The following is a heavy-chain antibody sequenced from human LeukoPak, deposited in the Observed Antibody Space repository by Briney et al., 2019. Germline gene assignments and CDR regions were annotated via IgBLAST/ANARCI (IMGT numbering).Heavy chain of an antibody. CDR1: GYRFTNYW. J-gene: IGHJ4*02. CDR3: ARALGRYCSSTSCWGKLDY. D-gene: IGHD2-2*01. Sequence: GGSLKISCKGSGYRFTNYWIGWVRQMPGKGLEWMGIIYPGDSDTRYSPSFQGQVTISADKSISTAYLQWSSLKASDTAMYYCARALGRYCSSTSCWGKLDYWGQGTLVTVSS. CDR2: IYPGDSDT. V-gene: IGHV5-51*01.